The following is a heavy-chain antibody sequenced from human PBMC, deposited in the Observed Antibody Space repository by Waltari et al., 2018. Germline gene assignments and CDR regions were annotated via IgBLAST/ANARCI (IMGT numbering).Heavy chain of an antibody. J-gene: IGHJ5*02. CDR3: AREYSSSPGGWFDP. D-gene: IGHD6-6*01. CDR2: ISSSSSTI. V-gene: IGHV3-48*04. CDR1: GFTFSSYS. Sequence: EVQLVESGGGLVQPGGSLRLSCAASGFTFSSYSMNWVRQAPGKGLEWVSYISSSSSTIYYADSVKGRFTIARDNAKNSLYLQMNSLRAEDTAVYYCAREYSSSPGGWFDPWGQGTLVTVSS.